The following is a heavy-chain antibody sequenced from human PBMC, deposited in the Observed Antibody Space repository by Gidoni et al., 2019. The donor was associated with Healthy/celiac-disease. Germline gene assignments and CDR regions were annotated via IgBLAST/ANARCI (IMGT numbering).Heavy chain of an antibody. Sequence: EVQLLESGGGLVQPGGSLRLPCAASGFTFSSYAMSWVRQAPGKGLEWVSAISGSGGSTYYADSVKGRFTISRDNSKNTLYLQMNSLRAEDTAVYYCAKDRDSSGYYYDYWGQGTLVTVSS. CDR2: ISGSGGST. J-gene: IGHJ4*02. D-gene: IGHD3-22*01. CDR1: GFTFSSYA. CDR3: AKDRDSSGYYYDY. V-gene: IGHV3-23*01.